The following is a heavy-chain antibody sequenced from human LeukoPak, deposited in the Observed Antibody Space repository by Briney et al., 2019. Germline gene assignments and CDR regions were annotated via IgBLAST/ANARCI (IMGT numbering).Heavy chain of an antibody. CDR3: ASYSSSWFRN. CDR2: IFSGGST. CDR1: GGSISSIY. Sequence: PSETLSLTCTVSGGSISSIYWGWIRQPPGKGLEWIGSIFSGGSTYYNPSLKSRVTISVDTSKNHFSLKLSSVTAADTAVYYCASYSSSWFRNWGQGTLVTVSS. J-gene: IGHJ4*02. D-gene: IGHD6-13*01. V-gene: IGHV4-39*02.